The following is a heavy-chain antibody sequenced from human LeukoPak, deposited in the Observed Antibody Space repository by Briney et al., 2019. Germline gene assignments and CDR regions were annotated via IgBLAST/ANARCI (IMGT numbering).Heavy chain of an antibody. CDR2: IYYSGST. D-gene: IGHD2-2*01. V-gene: IGHV4-61*05. Sequence: SETLSLTCTVSGGSISSSSYYWGWIRQPPGKGLEWIGYIYYSGSTNYNPSLKSRVTISVDTSKNQFSLKLSSVTAADTAVYYCARGKPYYQLLFSQIPSYYFDYWGQGTLVTVSS. J-gene: IGHJ4*02. CDR3: ARGKPYYQLLFSQIPSYYFDY. CDR1: GGSISSSSYY.